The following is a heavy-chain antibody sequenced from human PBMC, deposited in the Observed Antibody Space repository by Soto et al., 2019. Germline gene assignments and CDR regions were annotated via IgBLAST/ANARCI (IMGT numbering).Heavy chain of an antibody. V-gene: IGHV1-2*04. Sequence: ASMKVSCQASGYTFTRYYMPWVRQAPGQGLEWMGWINPNSGGTNYAQKFQGWVTMTRDTSISTAYMELSRLRSDDTAVYYCARALLLGAFDIWGQGTMVTVSS. CDR1: GYTFTRYY. J-gene: IGHJ3*02. CDR3: ARALLLGAFDI. CDR2: INPNSGGT. D-gene: IGHD3-16*01.